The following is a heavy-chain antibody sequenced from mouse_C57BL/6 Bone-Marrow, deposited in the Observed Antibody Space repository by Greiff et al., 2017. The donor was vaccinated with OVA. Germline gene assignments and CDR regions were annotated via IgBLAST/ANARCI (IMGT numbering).Heavy chain of an antibody. CDR2: ISYSGST. J-gene: IGHJ1*03. CDR1: GYSITSGYD. V-gene: IGHV3-1*01. Sequence: EVQGVESGPGMVKPSQSLSLTCTVTGYSITSGYDWHWIRHFPGNKLEWMGYISYSGSTNYNPSLKSRISITHDTSKNHFFLKLNSVTTEDTATYYCARESTTVVGYFDVWGTGTTVTVSS. CDR3: ARESTTVVGYFDV. D-gene: IGHD1-1*01.